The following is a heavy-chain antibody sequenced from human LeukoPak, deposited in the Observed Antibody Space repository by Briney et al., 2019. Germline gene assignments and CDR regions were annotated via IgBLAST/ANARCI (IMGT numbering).Heavy chain of an antibody. Sequence: PSGTLSLTCAVSGGSISSYDWSWIRQPPGKGLEWIGYIHDSGITNYIPSLKSRVTMSVDTSKNQLSLKLSSVTVADTAVYYCARGNKNIAAAVVDYWGQGTLVTVSS. CDR3: ARGNKNIAAAVVDY. CDR1: GGSISSYD. J-gene: IGHJ4*02. D-gene: IGHD6-13*01. CDR2: IHDSGIT. V-gene: IGHV4-59*01.